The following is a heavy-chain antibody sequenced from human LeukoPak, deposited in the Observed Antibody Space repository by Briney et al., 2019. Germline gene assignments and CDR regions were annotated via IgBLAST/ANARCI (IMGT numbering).Heavy chain of an antibody. J-gene: IGHJ4*02. CDR2: IKQEGSEK. Sequence: GGSLRLSCAASGFTFSSYWMSWVRQAPGKGLEWVANIKQEGSEKHYVDSVKGRFTISRDNAKNSVYLQMNSLRAEDTAVYYCASLVVVVAASDYWGQGTLVTVSS. V-gene: IGHV3-7*01. CDR1: GFTFSSYW. D-gene: IGHD2-15*01. CDR3: ASLVVVVAASDY.